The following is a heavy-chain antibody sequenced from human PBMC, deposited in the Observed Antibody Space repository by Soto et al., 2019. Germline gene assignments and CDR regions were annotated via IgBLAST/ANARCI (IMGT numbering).Heavy chain of an antibody. V-gene: IGHV3-33*01. Sequence: QEQLVESGGGVVQPGRSLRLSCAASGFTFSSYGMHWVRQVPGEGLEWVAVIWYDGSNKYYADSVKGRFTISRDNSNDTMYLEMNSLRAEDTAVYYCARDGGYYGAGSYFDPWGQGSLVTVSS. CDR1: GFTFSSYG. D-gene: IGHD3-10*01. CDR2: IWYDGSNK. J-gene: IGHJ5*02. CDR3: ARDGGYYGAGSYFDP.